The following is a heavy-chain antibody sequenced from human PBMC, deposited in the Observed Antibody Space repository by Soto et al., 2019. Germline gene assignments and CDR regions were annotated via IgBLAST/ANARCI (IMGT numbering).Heavy chain of an antibody. J-gene: IGHJ4*02. CDR1: GFTFSNYA. CDR3: VKSSRRIPMGLDY. Sequence: EVQVVESGGGLVQPGGSLRLSCSASGFTFSNYAMHWVRQAPGKGLEYISEISSNGGSTYYADSAKGRFTISRDNSKNTLYLQKSSLRPEDTAVYYCVKSSRRIPMGLDYWGQGTLVTVSS. V-gene: IGHV3-64D*08. CDR2: ISSNGGST.